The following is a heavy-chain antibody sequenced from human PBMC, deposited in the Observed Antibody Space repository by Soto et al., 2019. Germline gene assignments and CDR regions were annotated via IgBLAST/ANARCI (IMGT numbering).Heavy chain of an antibody. CDR2: INPSGGST. J-gene: IGHJ3*02. V-gene: IGHV1-46*01. D-gene: IGHD2-8*01. Sequence: QVQLVQSGAEVKKPGASMKVSCKASGYTFTSYYMHWVRQAPGQGLEWMGVINPSGGSTSYAQKSQGRVTMTTDTSTRTVYMELSSLRSEDTAVYYGARSRLMVYDAFDIWGQGTMVTVSS. CDR3: ARSRLMVYDAFDI. CDR1: GYTFTSYY.